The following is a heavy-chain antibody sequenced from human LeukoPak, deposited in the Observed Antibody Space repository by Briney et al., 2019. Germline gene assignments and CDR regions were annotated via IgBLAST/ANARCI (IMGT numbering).Heavy chain of an antibody. CDR3: AREITMVRGIFESLPHGMDV. CDR1: GGTFSSYA. D-gene: IGHD3-10*01. V-gene: IGHV1-69*04. Sequence: GASVKVSCKASGGTFSSYAISWVRQAPGQGLEWMGRIIPILGIANYARKFQGRVTITADKSTSTAYMELSSLRSEDTAVYYCAREITMVRGIFESLPHGMDVWGQGTTVTVSS. CDR2: IIPILGIA. J-gene: IGHJ6*02.